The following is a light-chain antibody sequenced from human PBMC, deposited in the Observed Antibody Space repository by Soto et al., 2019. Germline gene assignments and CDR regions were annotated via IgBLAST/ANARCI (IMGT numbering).Light chain of an antibody. CDR1: QSVTNSY. J-gene: IGKJ4*01. CDR2: DAS. CDR3: QQDGRSLT. Sequence: EIVLTQSPGTLSLSPGERAALSCRASQSVTNSYLAWYQQKPGQAPRLFIYDASRRATGIPDRFSGSGSGTDLTLTISRLQPEEFAVYYCQQDGRSLTFGGGTKVEIK. V-gene: IGKV3-20*01.